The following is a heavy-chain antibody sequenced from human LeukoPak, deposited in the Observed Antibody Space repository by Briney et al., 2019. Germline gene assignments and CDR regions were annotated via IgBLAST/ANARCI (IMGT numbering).Heavy chain of an antibody. CDR3: TRGPNYYGSGSYVRNFDY. J-gene: IGHJ4*02. V-gene: IGHV3-49*03. CDR1: GFTFGDYA. D-gene: IGHD3-10*01. Sequence: PGRSLRLSCTASGFTFGDYAMSWFRQAPGKGLEWVGFIRSKAYGGTTEYAASVKGRFTISRDDSKSIAYLQMNSLKTEDPAVYYCTRGPNYYGSGSYVRNFDYWGQGTLVTVSS. CDR2: IRSKAYGGTT.